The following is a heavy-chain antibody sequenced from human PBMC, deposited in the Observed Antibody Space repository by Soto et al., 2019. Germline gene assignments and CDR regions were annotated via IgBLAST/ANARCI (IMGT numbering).Heavy chain of an antibody. CDR1: GYTFTSYD. CDR3: ARGSRITIFGVVIIVGYGMDV. V-gene: IGHV1-8*01. J-gene: IGHJ6*02. CDR2: MNPNSGNT. Sequence: ASVKVSCKASGYTFTSYDINWVRQATGQGLEWMGWMNPNSGNTGYAQKFQGRVTMTRNTSISTAYMELSSLRSEDTAVYYCARGSRITIFGVVIIVGYGMDVWGQGTTVTVSS. D-gene: IGHD3-3*01.